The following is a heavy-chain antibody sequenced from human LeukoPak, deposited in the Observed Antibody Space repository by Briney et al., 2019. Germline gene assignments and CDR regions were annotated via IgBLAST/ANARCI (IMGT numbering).Heavy chain of an antibody. D-gene: IGHD5-18*01. V-gene: IGHV3-11*04. J-gene: IGHJ4*02. CDR1: GFTFSDYY. CDR3: ARALSYSYGSMDF. CDR2: ISSSGSTI. Sequence: GGSLRLSCAASGFTFSDYYMSWIRQAPGKGLEWVSYISSSGSTIYYADSVKGRFTISRDNAKNSLYLQMNSLRVEDTAVYYCARALSYSYGSMDFWGQGTLVIVSS.